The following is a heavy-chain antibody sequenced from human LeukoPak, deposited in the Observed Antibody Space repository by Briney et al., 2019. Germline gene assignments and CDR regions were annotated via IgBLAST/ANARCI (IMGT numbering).Heavy chain of an antibody. CDR1: GFTFSSYA. CDR2: ISGSGGST. Sequence: GGSLRLSCAASGFTFSSYAMSWVRQAPGKGLEWVSAISGSGGSTYYADSVKGRFTISRDNSKNPLYLQMNSLRAEDTAVYYCAKDGLIVAGTTLFDYWGQGTLVTVSS. D-gene: IGHD6-19*01. CDR3: AKDGLIVAGTTLFDY. J-gene: IGHJ4*02. V-gene: IGHV3-23*01.